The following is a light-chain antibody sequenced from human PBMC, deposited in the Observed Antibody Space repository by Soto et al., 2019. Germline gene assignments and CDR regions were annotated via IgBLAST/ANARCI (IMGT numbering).Light chain of an antibody. CDR1: QSVTTW. J-gene: IGKJ5*01. Sequence: DIQMTQSPSTLSASVGDRVTITCRASQSVTTWLAWYHQKPGKAPKLLIYKASNLESGLPSRFTGSGSGTEFTLTISSLQSDDFATYYCQQYSTYPITFGQGTRLEI. CDR3: QQYSTYPIT. CDR2: KAS. V-gene: IGKV1-5*03.